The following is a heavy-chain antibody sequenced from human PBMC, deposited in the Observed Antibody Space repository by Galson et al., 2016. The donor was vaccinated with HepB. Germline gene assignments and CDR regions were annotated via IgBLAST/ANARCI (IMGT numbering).Heavy chain of an antibody. J-gene: IGHJ6*03. CDR3: AKVASSYYYYFMDV. Sequence: SVKVSCKASGYTFNNYGITWVRQAPGQGLEWMGWISVYNGNRNYAENFQGRVTMTTDRSARTAYMELRSLTPDDTAVYFCAKVASSYYYYFMDVWGQGTTVTVSS. D-gene: IGHD5-12*01. V-gene: IGHV1-18*04. CDR2: ISVYNGNR. CDR1: GYTFNNYG.